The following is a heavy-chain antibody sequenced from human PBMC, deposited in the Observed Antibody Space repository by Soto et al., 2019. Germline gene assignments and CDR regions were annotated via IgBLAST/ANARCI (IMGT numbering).Heavy chain of an antibody. J-gene: IGHJ6*02. Sequence: PSETLCLTCTVSGGSISGDSYYWGWIRQPPGKGLEWIGSIYYSGSTYYNPSLKSRVTISVDTSKNHFSLKLSSVTAADTAVYYCARHLGGRYYYYYGMDVWGQGTTVTVSS. CDR1: GGSISGDSYY. V-gene: IGHV4-39*01. D-gene: IGHD3-16*01. CDR2: IYYSGST. CDR3: ARHLGGRYYYYYGMDV.